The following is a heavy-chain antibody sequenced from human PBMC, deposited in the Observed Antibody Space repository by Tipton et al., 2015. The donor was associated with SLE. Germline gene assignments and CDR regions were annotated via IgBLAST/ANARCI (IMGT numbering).Heavy chain of an antibody. D-gene: IGHD5-12*01. J-gene: IGHJ6*04. V-gene: IGHV3-9*01. CDR3: AKGRYSGYDLYGTDV. CDR2: ISWNSGSR. CDR1: GFTFSTYG. Sequence: SLRLSCVASGFTFSTYGMHWVRQAPGKGLEWVSGISWNSGSRGYADSVKGRFTISRDNAKKSLYLQMNSLRPEDTALYYCAKGRYSGYDLYGTDVWGKGTTVTVSS.